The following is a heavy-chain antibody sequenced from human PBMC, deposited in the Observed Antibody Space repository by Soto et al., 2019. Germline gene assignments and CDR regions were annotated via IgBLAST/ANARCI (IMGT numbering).Heavy chain of an antibody. CDR1: GFTFGDYA. CDR2: SRSKAYGGTT. J-gene: IGHJ4*02. Sequence: GGSLRLSCTAPGFTFGDYAMSLFLQAPGQGVEWVGFSRSKAYGGTTEYAASVKGRFTISRDDSKSIAYLQMNSLKTEDTAVYYCTRGSSSWSTFFDYWGQGTLVTVSS. D-gene: IGHD6-13*01. V-gene: IGHV3-49*03. CDR3: TRGSSSWSTFFDY.